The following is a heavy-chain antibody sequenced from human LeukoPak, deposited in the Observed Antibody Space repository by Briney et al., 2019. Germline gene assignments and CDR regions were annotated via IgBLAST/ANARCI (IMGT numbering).Heavy chain of an antibody. V-gene: IGHV3-15*01. D-gene: IGHD5-24*01. J-gene: IGHJ4*02. CDR1: GFTFSNAW. Sequence: GGSLRLSCAASGFTFSNAWMSWVRQAPGKGLEWVGRIKSKTDGGTTDYATPVKGRFTISRDDSKNTLYLQMNSLKTEDTAVYYCTTHRDGHPVPFDYWGQGTLVTVSS. CDR3: TTHRDGHPVPFDY. CDR2: IKSKTDGGTT.